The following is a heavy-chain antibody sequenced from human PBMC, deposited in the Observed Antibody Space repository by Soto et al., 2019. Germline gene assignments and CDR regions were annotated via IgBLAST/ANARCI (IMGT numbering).Heavy chain of an antibody. D-gene: IGHD2-15*01. V-gene: IGHV4-30-4*01. CDR1: GGSISSGDYY. CDR3: ARDYCSGGSRYGPPGSVYGMDV. Sequence: QVQLQESGPGLVKPSQTLSLTCTVSGGSISSGDYYWSWIRQPPGKGLECIGYIYYSGSTYYNPSLKDRVTISVDTSNNQFSLKLSSVTAADTAVYYCARDYCSGGSRYGPPGSVYGMDVWGQGTTVTVSS. J-gene: IGHJ6*02. CDR2: IYYSGST.